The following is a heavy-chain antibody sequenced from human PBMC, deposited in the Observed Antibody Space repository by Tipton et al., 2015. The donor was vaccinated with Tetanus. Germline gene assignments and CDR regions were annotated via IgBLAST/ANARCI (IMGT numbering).Heavy chain of an antibody. CDR2: ISGSGASS. CDR3: AKEGYHGSGSYAKSWFDP. V-gene: IGHV3-23*01. Sequence: SLRLSCTGSGFTLRDYSMSWLRQAPGKGLEWVSTISGSGASSYYADSVKGRFTVSRANSRNTLYLQMSSLRAEDTAVYYCAKEGYHGSGSYAKSWFDPWGQGTLVTVSS. D-gene: IGHD3-10*01. J-gene: IGHJ5*02. CDR1: GFTLRDYS.